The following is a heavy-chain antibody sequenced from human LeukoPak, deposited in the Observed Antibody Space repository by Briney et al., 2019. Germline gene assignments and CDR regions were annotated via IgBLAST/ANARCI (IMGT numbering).Heavy chain of an antibody. J-gene: IGHJ6*02. CDR2: IKQDGSEK. D-gene: IGHD2-2*01. CDR3: ARDSSYCSSTSCYEDYGMDV. V-gene: IGHV3-7*01. Sequence: GGSLRLSCAASGFTFSSYGMHWVRQAPGQGLEWVANIKQDGSEKYYVDSVKGRFTISRDNAKNSLYLQMNSLRAEDTAVYYCARDSSYCSSTSCYEDYGMDVWGQGTTVTVSS. CDR1: GFTFSSYG.